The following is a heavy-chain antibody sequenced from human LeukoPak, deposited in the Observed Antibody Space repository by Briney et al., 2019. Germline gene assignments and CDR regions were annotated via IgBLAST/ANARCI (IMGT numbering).Heavy chain of an antibody. D-gene: IGHD3-10*01. CDR2: INSDGSST. CDR3: ARALKGGGSGSYFFDY. CDR1: GFTFSSYW. Sequence: GGSLRLSCAASGFTFSSYWMHWVRQAPGKGLVWVSRINSDGSSTSYADSVKGRSTISRDNAKNTLYLQMNSLRAEDTAVYYCARALKGGGSGSYFFDYWGQGTLVTVSS. V-gene: IGHV3-74*01. J-gene: IGHJ4*02.